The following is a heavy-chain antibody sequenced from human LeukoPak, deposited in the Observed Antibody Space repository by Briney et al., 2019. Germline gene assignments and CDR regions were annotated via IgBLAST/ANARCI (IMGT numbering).Heavy chain of an antibody. Sequence: ASVKVSCKASGYAFTNYAISWVRQAPGQGLEWMGWISVYNGNTNYAQKLPGRVTMTADTSTTTAYMELRSLRSDDTAVYYCARGYCSSATCRHFDYWGQGALVTVSS. D-gene: IGHD2-2*01. J-gene: IGHJ4*02. CDR2: ISVYNGNT. CDR1: GYAFTNYA. CDR3: ARGYCSSATCRHFDY. V-gene: IGHV1-18*01.